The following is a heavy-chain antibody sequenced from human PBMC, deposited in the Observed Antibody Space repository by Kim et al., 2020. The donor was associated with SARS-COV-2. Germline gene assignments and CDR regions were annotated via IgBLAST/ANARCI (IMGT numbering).Heavy chain of an antibody. Sequence: SETLSLTCSVSGGFIGSYYWSWIRQPPGQGLEWIGYIYDTEITSDNPSLKSRVPISVDTSKSQFSLQLRSVTAADTAVYFCARAFYASGTYGWFDPWSQETLVTVSS. CDR1: GGFIGSYY. V-gene: IGHV4-59*08. CDR2: IYDTEIT. D-gene: IGHD3-10*01. CDR3: ARAFYASGTYGWFDP. J-gene: IGHJ5*02.